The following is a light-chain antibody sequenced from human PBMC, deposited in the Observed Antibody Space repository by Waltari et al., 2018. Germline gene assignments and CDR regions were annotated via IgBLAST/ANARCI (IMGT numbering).Light chain of an antibody. V-gene: IGLV3-25*02. J-gene: IGLJ1*01. Sequence: SYELTQPPSVSVSSGQTARITCSGDALPKKYAYWYQQKPGQAPVLVIYKGSERPSGIPARFSGSSSGTTVTLTISGVQAEDEADYYCQSADSSGNTYVFGIGTKVTVL. CDR2: KGS. CDR3: QSADSSGNTYV. CDR1: ALPKKY.